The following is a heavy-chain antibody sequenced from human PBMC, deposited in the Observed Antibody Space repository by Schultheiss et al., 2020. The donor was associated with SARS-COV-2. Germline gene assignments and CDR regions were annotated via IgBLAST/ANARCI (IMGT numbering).Heavy chain of an antibody. J-gene: IGHJ5*02. D-gene: IGHD6-6*01. CDR1: GFTFSSYA. CDR3: ARLAARRGWFDP. Sequence: GSLRLSCAASGFTFSSYAMSWVRQAPGKGLEWIGEINHSGSTNYNPSLKSRVTMSVDTSKNQFSLKLSSVTAADTAVYYCARLAARRGWFDPWGQGTLVTVSS. CDR2: INHSGST. V-gene: IGHV4-34*08.